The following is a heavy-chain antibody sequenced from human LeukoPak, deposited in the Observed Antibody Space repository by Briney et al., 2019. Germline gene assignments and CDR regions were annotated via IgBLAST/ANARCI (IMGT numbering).Heavy chain of an antibody. Sequence: PGGSLRLSCAASGFTFSSYAMSWVRQAPGKGLEWVSGINWNGGSTGYADSVKGRFTISRDNAKNSLYLQMNSLRAEDTALYYCARDHLVRRGLYGSSSPWGQGTLVTVSS. CDR2: INWNGGST. J-gene: IGHJ5*02. D-gene: IGHD6-13*01. CDR1: GFTFSSYA. V-gene: IGHV3-20*04. CDR3: ARDHLVRRGLYGSSSP.